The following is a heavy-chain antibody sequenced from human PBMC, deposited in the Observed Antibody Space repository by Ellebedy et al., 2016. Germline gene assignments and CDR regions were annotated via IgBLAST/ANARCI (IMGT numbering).Heavy chain of an antibody. D-gene: IGHD6-19*01. Sequence: SETLSLTXTVSGYSISSGYSWGWIRQPPGKGLEWIGSIYHSGSTYYNPSLKSRVTISVDTSKNQFSLKLSSVTAADTAVYYCLYSSGGPMGWFDPWGQGTLVTVSS. CDR1: GYSISSGYS. CDR3: LYSSGGPMGWFDP. V-gene: IGHV4-38-2*02. J-gene: IGHJ5*02. CDR2: IYHSGST.